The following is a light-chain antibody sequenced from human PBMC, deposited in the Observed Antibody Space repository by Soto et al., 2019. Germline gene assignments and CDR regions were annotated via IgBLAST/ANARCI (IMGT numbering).Light chain of an antibody. CDR1: QNIRSY. CDR2: ATS. V-gene: IGKV1-39*01. CDR3: QQGYSSRWT. J-gene: IGKJ1*01. Sequence: DIQMTQSPSSLSASVGDRVTITCRASQNIRSYLNWYQQKPGKAPQLLIYATSSLQTGVPSRFSASGSGRYFSLVISDLQPEDSATYYCQQGYSSRWTSGRGTKVEI.